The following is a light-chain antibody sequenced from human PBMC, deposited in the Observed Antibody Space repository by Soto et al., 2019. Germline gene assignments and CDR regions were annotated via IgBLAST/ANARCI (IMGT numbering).Light chain of an antibody. CDR3: GADHGSGSNWV. V-gene: IGLV9-49*01. J-gene: IGLJ2*01. CDR2: VGTGGIVG. Sequence: QPVRTQPPSASASLGASVTLTCTLSSGYSNYKVDWYQQRPGKGPRFVMRVGTGGIVGSKGDGIPDRFSVLGSGLNRYLTIKNIQEEDESDYHCGADHGSGSNWVFGGGTKLTVL. CDR1: SGYSNYK.